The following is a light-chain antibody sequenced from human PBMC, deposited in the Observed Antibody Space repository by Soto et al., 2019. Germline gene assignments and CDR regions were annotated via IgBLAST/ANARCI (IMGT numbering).Light chain of an antibody. CDR1: QSVSSR. J-gene: IGKJ5*01. Sequence: EIVMTQSPGTLSFSRGERATLSCRASQSVSSRLAWYQQKPGQAPRLLISGASSRATGIPDRFRGSGSGTDFTLTISSLEPEDFAVYYCQQRSNWPPITFGQGTRLEI. CDR2: GAS. CDR3: QQRSNWPPIT. V-gene: IGKV3-11*01.